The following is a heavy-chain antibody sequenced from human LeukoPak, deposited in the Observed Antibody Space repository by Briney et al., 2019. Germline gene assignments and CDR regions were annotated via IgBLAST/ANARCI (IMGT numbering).Heavy chain of an antibody. CDR1: GGSISGSY. CDR3: ARGTTYYDFWSGYADWFDP. V-gene: IGHV4-59*01. CDR2: IYYSGST. Sequence: PSETLSLTCTVSGGSISGSYWSWIRQPPGKGLEWIGYIYYSGSTNYNPSLKSRVTISVDTSKNQFSLKLSSVTAADTAVYYCARGTTYYDFWSGYADWFDPWGQGTLVTVSS. D-gene: IGHD3-3*01. J-gene: IGHJ5*02.